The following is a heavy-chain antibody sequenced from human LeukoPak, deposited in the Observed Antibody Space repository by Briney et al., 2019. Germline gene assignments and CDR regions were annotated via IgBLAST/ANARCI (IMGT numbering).Heavy chain of an antibody. CDR1: GFTFSSYA. CDR2: ISYDGSNK. CDR3: ERVHTRVPAALVDTALDY. Sequence: GGSLRLSCAASGFTFSSYAMHWVRQAPGKGLEWVAVISYDGSNKYYADSVKGRFTISRDNSKNTLYLQMNSLRAEDTAVYYCERVHTRVPAALVDTALDYWGQGTLVTVSS. V-gene: IGHV3-30-3*01. D-gene: IGHD2-2*01. J-gene: IGHJ4*02.